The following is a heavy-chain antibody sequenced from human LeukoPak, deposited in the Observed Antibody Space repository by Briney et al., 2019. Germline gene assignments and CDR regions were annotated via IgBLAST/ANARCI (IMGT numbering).Heavy chain of an antibody. J-gene: IGHJ3*02. CDR1: GYTFTGYY. V-gene: IGHV1-2*02. Sequence: ASVKVSCKASGYTFTGYYMHWVREAPGQALEWMGWINPNSGGTNYAQKFQGRVTMTRDTSISTAYMELSRLRSDDTAVYYCASGREYCSGGSCYSSDDALDIWGQGTMVTVSS. CDR2: INPNSGGT. D-gene: IGHD2-15*01. CDR3: ASGREYCSGGSCYSSDDALDI.